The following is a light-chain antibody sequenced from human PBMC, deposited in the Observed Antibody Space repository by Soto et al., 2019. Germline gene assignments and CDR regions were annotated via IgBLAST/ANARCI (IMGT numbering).Light chain of an antibody. V-gene: IGKV1-5*03. CDR2: KAS. CDR3: QQYYTYPWT. Sequence: DIQMTQSPSTLSASEGDRVTITCRASQNINKWLAWYQPKPGKAPKLLIDKASTLESGVPSRFSGSESGTEFTLTNSSLQPDYFATFYGQQYYTYPWTFGQGTKVEFK. CDR1: QNINKW. J-gene: IGKJ1*01.